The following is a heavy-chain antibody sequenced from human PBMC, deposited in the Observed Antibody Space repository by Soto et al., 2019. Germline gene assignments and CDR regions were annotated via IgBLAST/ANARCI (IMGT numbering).Heavy chain of an antibody. Sequence: TGGSLRLSCAASGFTFSDYYMSWIRQAPGKGLEWVSYISSSSSYTNYADSVKGRFTISRDNAKNSLYLQMNSLRAEDTAVYYCARDWYSSSWYVGNPYYYGMDVWGQGTTVTV. CDR2: ISSSSSYT. D-gene: IGHD6-13*01. J-gene: IGHJ6*02. CDR3: ARDWYSSSWYVGNPYYYGMDV. CDR1: GFTFSDYY. V-gene: IGHV3-11*06.